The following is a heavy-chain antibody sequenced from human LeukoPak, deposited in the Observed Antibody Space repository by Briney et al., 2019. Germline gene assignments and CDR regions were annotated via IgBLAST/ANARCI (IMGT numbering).Heavy chain of an antibody. V-gene: IGHV3-23*01. CDR1: GGSFSGYY. CDR3: ATYRQVLLPFES. CDR2: IFPSGGEI. J-gene: IGHJ4*02. D-gene: IGHD2-8*02. Sequence: ETLSLTCAVYGGSFSGYYWSWIRQPPGKGLGWVSSIFPSGGEIHYADSVRGRFTISRDNSKSTLSLQMNSLRAEDTAIYYCATYRQVLLPFESWGQGTLVTVSS.